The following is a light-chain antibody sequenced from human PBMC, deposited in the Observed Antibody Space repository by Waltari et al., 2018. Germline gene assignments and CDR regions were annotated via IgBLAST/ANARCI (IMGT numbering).Light chain of an antibody. CDR1: QSNHTY. Sequence: SCKARQSNHTYLAWYQQAPGQAPRVLSYATSNRATGISARFSGRGFGTDFNLTISSLEPEDFAVYYCQQRRNWPLTLGGGTKVEIK. CDR2: ATS. V-gene: IGKV3-11*01. J-gene: IGKJ4*01. CDR3: QQRRNWPLT.